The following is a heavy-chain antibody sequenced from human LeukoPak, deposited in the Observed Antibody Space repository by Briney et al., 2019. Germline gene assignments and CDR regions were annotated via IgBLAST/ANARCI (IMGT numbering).Heavy chain of an antibody. V-gene: IGHV4-30-4*01. CDR2: IYYSGST. D-gene: IGHD4-17*01. CDR3: ARGRPPPTVGYGDYVWNWFDP. J-gene: IGHJ5*02. CDR1: GGSISSGDYY. Sequence: SETLSLTCTVSGGSISSGDYYWSWIRQPPGKGLEWIGYIYYSGSTYYNPSLKSRVTISVDTSKNQFSLKLSSVTAADTAVYYCARGRPPPTVGYGDYVWNWFDPWGQGTLVTVSS.